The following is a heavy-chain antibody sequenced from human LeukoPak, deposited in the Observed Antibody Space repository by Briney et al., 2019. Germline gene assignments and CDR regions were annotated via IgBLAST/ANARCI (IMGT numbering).Heavy chain of an antibody. Sequence: ASVKVSCKASGYTFTGYYMHWVRQAPGQGLEWMGWINPNSGGTNYAQKFQGRVTMTRDTSISTAYMELSRLRSDDTAVYYCARVTFVRQQLSLDAYYFDYWGQGTLVTVSS. CDR2: INPNSGGT. D-gene: IGHD6-13*01. CDR3: ARVTFVRQQLSLDAYYFDY. V-gene: IGHV1-2*02. CDR1: GYTFTGYY. J-gene: IGHJ4*02.